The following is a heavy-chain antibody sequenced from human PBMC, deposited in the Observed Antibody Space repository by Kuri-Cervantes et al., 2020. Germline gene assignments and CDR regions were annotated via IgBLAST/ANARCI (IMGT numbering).Heavy chain of an antibody. Sequence: GESLKISRAASGFTYSAYWMSWVRQAPGKGLEWVANIKEDGSETYYVDFVKGRFTISRDNAKNTLYLQMNSLRAEDTAVYYCARDLEYYYDFWSGYYTPRAGRMDVWGKGTTVTVSS. D-gene: IGHD3-3*01. V-gene: IGHV3-7*01. J-gene: IGHJ6*04. CDR3: ARDLEYYYDFWSGYYTPRAGRMDV. CDR1: GFTYSAYW. CDR2: IKEDGSET.